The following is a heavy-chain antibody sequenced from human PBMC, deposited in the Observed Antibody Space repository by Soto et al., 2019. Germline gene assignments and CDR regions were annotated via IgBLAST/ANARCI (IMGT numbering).Heavy chain of an antibody. J-gene: IGHJ5*02. Sequence: KASETLSLTCAVSGGSISSSNWWSWVRQPPGKGLEWIGEIYHSGSTNYNPSLKSRVTISVDKSKNQFSLKLSSVTAADTAVYYCARLYGSGSYYGNWFDPWGQGTLVTVSS. CDR1: GGSISSSNW. CDR3: ARLYGSGSYYGNWFDP. V-gene: IGHV4-4*02. CDR2: IYHSGST. D-gene: IGHD3-10*01.